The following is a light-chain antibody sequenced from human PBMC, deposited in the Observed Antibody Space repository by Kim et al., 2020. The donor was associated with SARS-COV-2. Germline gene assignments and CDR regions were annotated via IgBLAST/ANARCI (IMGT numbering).Light chain of an antibody. CDR2: DAS. CDR1: RSVSTF. V-gene: IGKV3-11*01. Sequence: EIVLTQSPATLSLSPGERATLSCRASRSVSTFLAWYQQKPGQAPRLLIYDASNRATGIPPRFSGSGSGTDFTLTISSLEPDDFAAYYCHHRSDWPLTFGGGTKLEI. J-gene: IGKJ4*01. CDR3: HHRSDWPLT.